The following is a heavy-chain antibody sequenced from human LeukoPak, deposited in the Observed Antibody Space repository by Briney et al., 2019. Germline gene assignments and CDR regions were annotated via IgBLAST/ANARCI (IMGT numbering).Heavy chain of an antibody. V-gene: IGHV1-46*01. CDR1: GYTFTSYY. CDR2: INPSGGST. CDR3: ARDCSGGSCYLYFDY. D-gene: IGHD2-15*01. Sequence: ASVKVSCKTSGYTFTSYYIHWVRQAPGQGLEWMGIINPSGGSTSYAQKFQGRVTMTRDTSTSTVYMYLSSLRPEDTAVYYCARDCSGGSCYLYFDYWGQGTLVTVSS. J-gene: IGHJ4*02.